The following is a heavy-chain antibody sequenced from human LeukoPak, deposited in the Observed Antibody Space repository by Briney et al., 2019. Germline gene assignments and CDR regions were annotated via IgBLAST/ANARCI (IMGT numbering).Heavy chain of an antibody. D-gene: IGHD1-7*01. CDR1: GYTFTTNY. CDR2: INPSGGST. Sequence: ASVKVSCKASGYTFTTNYIHWVRQAPGQGLEWMGIINPSGGSTTYAQKFQGRVTTTRDTSTSTVYMELSSLRSEDTAVYYCAREELRSWFDPWGPGALVTVSS. CDR3: AREELRSWFDP. V-gene: IGHV1-46*01. J-gene: IGHJ5*02.